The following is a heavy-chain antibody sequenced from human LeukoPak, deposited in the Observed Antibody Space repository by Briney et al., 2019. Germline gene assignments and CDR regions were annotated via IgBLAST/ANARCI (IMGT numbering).Heavy chain of an antibody. J-gene: IGHJ4*02. CDR2: IYYSGST. CDR3: ASTIPLMRGKYSKRPFDY. Sequence: SETLSLTCTVSGGSISRSSYYWGWIRQPPGKGLEWIGSIYYSGSTYYNPSLKSRVTISVDTSKNQFSLKLSSVTAADTAVYYCASTIPLMRGKYSKRPFDYWGQGTLVTVSS. D-gene: IGHD6-6*01. V-gene: IGHV4-39*07. CDR1: GGSISRSSYY.